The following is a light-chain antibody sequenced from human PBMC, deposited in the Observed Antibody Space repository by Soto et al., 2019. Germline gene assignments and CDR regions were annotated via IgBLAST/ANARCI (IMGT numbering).Light chain of an antibody. J-gene: IGKJ2*01. CDR3: QQSYSIPYT. V-gene: IGKV1-39*01. CDR2: AAS. Sequence: DLQMTQSPSSLFASIGDRVTITCRASQSIANYLNWYQQPPGKAPKLLIYAASNLQSGVPSRFSGSGSGTDFTLTIDSLQPEDFVIYFCQQSYSIPYTFGQGTKLEIK. CDR1: QSIANY.